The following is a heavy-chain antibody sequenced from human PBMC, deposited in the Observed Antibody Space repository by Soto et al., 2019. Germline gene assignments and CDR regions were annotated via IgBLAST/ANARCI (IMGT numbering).Heavy chain of an antibody. Sequence: EVQLVESGGGLVKPGGSLRLSCAASGFTFSSYSMNWVRQAPGKGLEWVSSISSSSSYIYYADSVKGRFTISRDNAKNSLYLQMNSLRAEDTAVYYCARDIDYYESSGYYRDYWGQGTLVTVSS. J-gene: IGHJ4*02. D-gene: IGHD3-22*01. CDR1: GFTFSSYS. CDR3: ARDIDYYESSGYYRDY. CDR2: ISSSSSYI. V-gene: IGHV3-21*01.